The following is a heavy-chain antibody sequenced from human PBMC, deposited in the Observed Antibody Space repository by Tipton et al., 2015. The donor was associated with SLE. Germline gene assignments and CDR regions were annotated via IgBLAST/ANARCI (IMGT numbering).Heavy chain of an antibody. CDR2: ISSSSSYI. J-gene: IGHJ6*03. Sequence: GSLRLSCAASGFTFSSYSMNWVRQAPGKGLEWVSSISSSSSYIYYADSVKGRFTISRDNSKNTLYLQMNSLRAEDTAVYYCARGGAYYYYYMDVWGKGTTVTVSS. CDR1: GFTFSSYS. D-gene: IGHD3-16*01. V-gene: IGHV3-21*01. CDR3: ARGGAYYYYYMDV.